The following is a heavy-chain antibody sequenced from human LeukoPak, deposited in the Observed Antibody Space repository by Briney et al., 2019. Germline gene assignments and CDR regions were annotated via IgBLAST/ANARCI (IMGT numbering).Heavy chain of an antibody. CDR2: ISSSSNYI. J-gene: IGHJ4*02. V-gene: IGHV3-21*01. Sequence: PGGSLRLSCAASGFTFSSYSMNWVRQAPGKGLEWVSSISSSSNYIYYAHSVKGRFTISRDNANNSLYLQMNSLRAEDTAVYYCARGYCSSTSCPVDYWGQGTLVTVSS. CDR3: ARGYCSSTSCPVDY. D-gene: IGHD2-2*01. CDR1: GFTFSSYS.